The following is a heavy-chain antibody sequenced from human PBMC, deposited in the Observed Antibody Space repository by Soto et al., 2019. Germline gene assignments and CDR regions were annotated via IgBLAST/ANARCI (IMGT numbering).Heavy chain of an antibody. D-gene: IGHD3-22*01. Sequence: SETLSLTCTVSGGSISSYYWSWIRQPPGKGLEWIGYIYYSGSTNYNPSLKSRVTISVDTSKNQFSLKLSSVTAADTAVYYCAREFHAGSIWLLQTQPSGWFDPWGQGTLVTVSS. J-gene: IGHJ5*02. CDR1: GGSISSYY. V-gene: IGHV4-59*01. CDR2: IYYSGST. CDR3: AREFHAGSIWLLQTQPSGWFDP.